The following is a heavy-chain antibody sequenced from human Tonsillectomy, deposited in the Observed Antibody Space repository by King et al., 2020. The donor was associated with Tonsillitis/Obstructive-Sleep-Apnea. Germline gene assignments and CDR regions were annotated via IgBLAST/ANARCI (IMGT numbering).Heavy chain of an antibody. V-gene: IGHV3-33*06. CDR2: IWYDGSNK. CDR1: GFTFSTHG. D-gene: IGHD5-12*01. Sequence: VQLVESGGGVVQPGRSLRVSCAASGFTFSTHGMHWVRQAPGKGLEWVAVIWYDGSNKYYAGSVKGRFTISRDNSKNTLYLQMDSLRFEDTAVYYCAKGGSGYDLGGFDYWGQGTLVTVSS. J-gene: IGHJ4*02. CDR3: AKGGSGYDLGGFDY.